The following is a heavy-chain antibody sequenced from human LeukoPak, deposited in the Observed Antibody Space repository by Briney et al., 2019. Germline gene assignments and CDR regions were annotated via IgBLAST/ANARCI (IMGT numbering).Heavy chain of an antibody. V-gene: IGHV4-34*01. D-gene: IGHD3-16*01. CDR2: INHSGSN. CDR3: ARIRDYDR. J-gene: IGHJ5*02. Sequence: KPSETLSLTCAVYGGPFSGYYWSWVRQPPGKGLEWIGEINHSGSNNYNPSLESRVTISVDKSKNQFSLKLRSVTAADTAVYYCARIRDYDRWGQGTLVTVSS. CDR1: GGPFSGYY.